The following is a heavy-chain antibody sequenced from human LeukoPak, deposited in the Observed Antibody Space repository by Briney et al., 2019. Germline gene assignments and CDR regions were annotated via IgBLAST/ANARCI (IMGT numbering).Heavy chain of an antibody. V-gene: IGHV3-48*04. CDR3: ARGAYGDWYFDL. CDR1: GFTFNRYS. D-gene: IGHD4/OR15-4a*01. Sequence: GGSLRLSCAASGFTFNRYSMNWVRQAPGKGLEWISYITSSNSTAHYADSVKGRFTISRDYAENPLFLQMSSLRAEDTAVYYCARGAYGDWYFDLWGRGTLVTVSS. J-gene: IGHJ2*01. CDR2: ITSSNSTA.